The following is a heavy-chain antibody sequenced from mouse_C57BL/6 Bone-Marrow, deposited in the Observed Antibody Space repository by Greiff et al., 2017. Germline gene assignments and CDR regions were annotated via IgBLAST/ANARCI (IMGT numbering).Heavy chain of an antibody. D-gene: IGHD1-1*01. CDR3: ARSHYYGSSGWYFDV. J-gene: IGHJ1*03. CDR2: IDPSDSET. CDR1: GYTFTSYW. V-gene: IGHV1-52*01. Sequence: VKLQQPGAELVRPGSSVKLSCKASGYTFTSYWMHWVKQRPIQGLEWIGNIDPSDSETHYNQKFKDKATLTVDKSSSTAYMQLSSLTSEDSAVYYCARSHYYGSSGWYFDVWGTGTTVTVSS.